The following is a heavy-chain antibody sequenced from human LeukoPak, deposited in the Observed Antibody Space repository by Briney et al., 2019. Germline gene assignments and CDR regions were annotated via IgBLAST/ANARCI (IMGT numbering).Heavy chain of an antibody. V-gene: IGHV3-23*01. CDR1: GFTFSSYA. Sequence: PGGSLRLSCVASGFTFSSYAMSWVRQAPGKGLEWVSGISSGGDYTYYADSVKGRFTISRDNSKNTLYLQMNSLRAEDTALYYCARGGIGYYDSSGYDEYFQHWGQGTLVTVSS. D-gene: IGHD3-22*01. CDR2: ISSGGDYT. J-gene: IGHJ1*01. CDR3: ARGGIGYYDSSGYDEYFQH.